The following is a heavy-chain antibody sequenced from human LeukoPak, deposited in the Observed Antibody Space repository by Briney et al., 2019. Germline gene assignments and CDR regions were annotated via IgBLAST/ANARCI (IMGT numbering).Heavy chain of an antibody. J-gene: IGHJ4*02. V-gene: IGHV1-69*13. D-gene: IGHD6-19*01. Sequence: GASVKVSCKASGGTFISYAISWVRQAPGQGLEWMGGIIPIFGTANYAQKFQGRVTITADESTSTAYMELSSLRSEDTAVYYCARTDASGWYGVFDYWGQGTLVTVSS. CDR2: IIPIFGTA. CDR3: ARTDASGWYGVFDY. CDR1: GGTFISYA.